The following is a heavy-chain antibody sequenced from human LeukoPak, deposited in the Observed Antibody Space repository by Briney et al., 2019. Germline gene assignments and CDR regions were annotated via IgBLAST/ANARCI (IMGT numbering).Heavy chain of an antibody. J-gene: IGHJ4*02. CDR3: ARERGYGDFCFGL. V-gene: IGHV3-21*01. D-gene: IGHD4-17*01. CDR2: ISSSSTYI. CDR1: GFTFSSKS. Sequence: GGSLRLSCAASGFTFSSKSMNWVRQAPGKGLEWVSSISSSSTYIYYADSVKGRFTISRDNAKNSLYLQLNSLRAEDTAVYYCARERGYGDFCFGLWGQGTLVTVSS.